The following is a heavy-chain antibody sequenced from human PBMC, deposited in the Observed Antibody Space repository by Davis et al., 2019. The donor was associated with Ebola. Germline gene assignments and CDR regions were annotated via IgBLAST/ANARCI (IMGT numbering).Heavy chain of an antibody. Sequence: GESLKISCKGSGYSFTTYWIAWVRQTPAKGLEWMGIIYPGDSDTRYSPSFEGQVTISVDRSISTAYLQWSSLKASDTAMYYCASEYSGWGQGTLVTVSS. CDR2: IYPGDSDT. CDR1: GYSFTTYW. CDR3: ASEYSG. D-gene: IGHD2/OR15-2a*01. V-gene: IGHV5-51*01. J-gene: IGHJ4*02.